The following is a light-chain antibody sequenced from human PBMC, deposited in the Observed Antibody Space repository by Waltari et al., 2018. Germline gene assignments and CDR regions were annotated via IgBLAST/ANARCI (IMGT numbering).Light chain of an antibody. V-gene: IGKV3-11*01. CDR3: QQRTDWPLMYT. CDR2: ETS. Sequence: ESVLTQSPGPLSLSPGERATLSCRASHSLTSFLAWYQQKPDQAPRPLIYETSKRATGVPARFSGSASGTDFTLTISSLEPEDFAVYYCQQRTDWPLMYTFGQGTKLEIK. CDR1: HSLTSF. J-gene: IGKJ2*01.